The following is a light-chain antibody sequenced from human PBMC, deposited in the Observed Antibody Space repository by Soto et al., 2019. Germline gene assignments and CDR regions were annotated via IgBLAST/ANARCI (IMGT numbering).Light chain of an antibody. V-gene: IGLV2-14*01. CDR2: DVT. CDR1: NSDVGGYNY. CDR3: SSYTSSSTLEV. J-gene: IGLJ1*01. Sequence: SVMTRPASVSGSPGQSITMSGTGTNSDVGGYNYVSWYQQHPGKAPKLIIYDVTNRPSGVSNRFSGSKSGNTASLTISGLQAEDEADYYCSSYTSSSTLEVFGTGTKVTVL.